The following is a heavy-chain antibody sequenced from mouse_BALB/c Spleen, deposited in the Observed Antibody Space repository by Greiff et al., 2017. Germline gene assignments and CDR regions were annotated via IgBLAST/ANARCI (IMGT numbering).Heavy chain of an antibody. CDR3: ARSGYGNTMDY. V-gene: IGHV1-54*01. J-gene: IGHJ4*01. CDR1: GYAFTNYL. Sequence: QVQLQQSGAELVRPGTSVKVSCKASGYAFTNYLIEWVKQRPGQGLEWIGVINPGSGGTNYNEKFKGKATLTADKSSSTAYMQLSSLTSDDSAVYFCARSGYGNTMDYWGQGTSVTVSS. CDR2: INPGSGGT. D-gene: IGHD2-10*02.